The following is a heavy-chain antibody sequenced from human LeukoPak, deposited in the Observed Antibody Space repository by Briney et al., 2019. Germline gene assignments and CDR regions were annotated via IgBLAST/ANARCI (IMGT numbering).Heavy chain of an antibody. J-gene: IGHJ4*02. D-gene: IGHD2-8*01. CDR1: GFTFSSYG. CDR2: ISGSGGST. V-gene: IGHV3-23*01. CDR3: ANALMVYAMRGYFDY. Sequence: PGGSLRLSCAASGFTFSSYGMSWVRQAPGKGLEWVSAISGSGGSTYYADSVKGRFTISRDNSKNTLYLQMNSLRAEDTAVYYCANALMVYAMRGYFDYWGQGTLVTVSS.